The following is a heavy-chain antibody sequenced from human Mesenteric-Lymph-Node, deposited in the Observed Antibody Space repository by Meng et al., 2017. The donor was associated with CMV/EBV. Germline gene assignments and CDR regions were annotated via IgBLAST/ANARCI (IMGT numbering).Heavy chain of an antibody. J-gene: IGHJ4*02. V-gene: IGHV5-51*07. CDR2: IYTGDSTT. Sequence: YRFTCNGSGWAHRMRGTGVGWVGLIYTGDSTTKYRASFPGQVIITANQSISTAYLKWSSLNASNTAMYYCARQEGYDGPGRVFDYWGQGTLVTVSS. CDR3: ARQEGYDGPGRVFDY. D-gene: IGHD3-3*01. CDR1: YRFTCNG.